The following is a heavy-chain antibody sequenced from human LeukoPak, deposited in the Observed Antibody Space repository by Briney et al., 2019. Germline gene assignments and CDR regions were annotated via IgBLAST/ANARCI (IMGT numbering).Heavy chain of an antibody. Sequence: PGGSLRLSCEDSGFTFRSYEMNWVRQAPGKGLEWVANIKKDGSEKYYVDSVKGRFTISRDNAKNSLYLQMNSLRAEDTAVYYCARDLYRIVVVPHYFDYWGQGTLVTVSS. D-gene: IGHD3-22*01. J-gene: IGHJ4*02. CDR3: ARDLYRIVVVPHYFDY. CDR1: GFTFRSYE. V-gene: IGHV3-7*01. CDR2: IKKDGSEK.